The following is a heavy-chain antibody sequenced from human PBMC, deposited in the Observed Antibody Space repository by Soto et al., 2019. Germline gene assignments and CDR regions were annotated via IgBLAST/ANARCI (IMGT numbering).Heavy chain of an antibody. V-gene: IGHV1-8*01. CDR2: MNPNSGNT. Sequence: ASVKVSCKASGYTFTSYDINWVRQATGQGLEWMGWMNPNSGNTGYAQKFQGRVTMTRNTSISTAYMELSSLRSEDTAVYYCASVHISGWYLSYYYYGMDVWGQGTTVTVSS. D-gene: IGHD6-19*01. CDR1: GYTFTSYD. CDR3: ASVHISGWYLSYYYYGMDV. J-gene: IGHJ6*02.